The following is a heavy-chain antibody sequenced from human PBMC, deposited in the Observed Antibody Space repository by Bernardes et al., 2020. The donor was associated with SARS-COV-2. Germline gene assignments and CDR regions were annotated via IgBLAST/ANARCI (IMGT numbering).Heavy chain of an antibody. CDR2: INHSGST. CDR1: GGSFSGYY. CDR3: ARGRYGSGTD. D-gene: IGHD3-10*01. Sequence: SETLSLTCAVYGGSFSGYYWSWIRQPPGKGLEWIGEINHSGSTHYNPSLKSRITISVDTPKNQFSLRLSSVTAADTAAYYCARGRYGSGTDWGQGTLVTVSS. J-gene: IGHJ4*02. V-gene: IGHV4-34*01.